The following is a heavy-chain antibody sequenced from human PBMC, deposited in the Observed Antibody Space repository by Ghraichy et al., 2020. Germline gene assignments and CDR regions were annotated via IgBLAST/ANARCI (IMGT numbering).Heavy chain of an antibody. V-gene: IGHV3-7*01. J-gene: IGHJ6*02. D-gene: IGHD3-3*01. Sequence: GGSLRLSCAASGFTFSSYWMSWVRQAPGKGLEWVANIKQDGSEKYYVDSVKGRFTISRDNAKNSLYLQMNSLRAEDTAVYYCARDRDFWSGHYYYYGMDVWGQGTTVTVSS. CDR1: GFTFSSYW. CDR2: IKQDGSEK. CDR3: ARDRDFWSGHYYYYGMDV.